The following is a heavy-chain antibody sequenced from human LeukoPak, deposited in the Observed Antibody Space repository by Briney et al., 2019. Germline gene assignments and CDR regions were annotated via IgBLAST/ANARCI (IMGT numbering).Heavy chain of an antibody. CDR1: GFSFSSYG. J-gene: IGHJ4*02. Sequence: GGSLRLSCATSGFSFSSYGMSWVRQAPGKGLEWVSSISGLSGRTYYADSVKGRFTISRDNSKNTLYLQMNSLRAEDTAVYYCAKLETYYDYVWGSPSTDYWGQGTLVTVSS. CDR3: AKLETYYDYVWGSPSTDY. V-gene: IGHV3-23*01. D-gene: IGHD3-16*01. CDR2: ISGLSGRT.